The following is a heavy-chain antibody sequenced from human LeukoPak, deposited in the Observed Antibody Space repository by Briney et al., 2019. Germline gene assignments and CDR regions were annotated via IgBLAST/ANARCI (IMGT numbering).Heavy chain of an antibody. V-gene: IGHV1-8*03. J-gene: IGHJ4*02. CDR2: MNPNSGNT. D-gene: IGHD2-2*02. Sequence: ASVKVSCKASGYTFTSYDINWVRQATGQGLEWMGWMNPNSGNTGYAQKFQGRVTITRNTSISTAYMELSSLRSEDTAVYYCARGACASCYTDYWGQGTLVTVSS. CDR1: GYTFTSYD. CDR3: ARGACASCYTDY.